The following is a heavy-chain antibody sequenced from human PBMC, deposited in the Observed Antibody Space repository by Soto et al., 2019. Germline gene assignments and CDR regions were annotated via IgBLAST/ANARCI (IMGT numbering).Heavy chain of an antibody. CDR1: GGTFSSYA. CDR2: IIPIFGSA. CDR3: VRVEYSRSSGVY. V-gene: IGHV1-69*01. Sequence: QVQLVQSGAEVKMPGSSVKVSCKASGGTFSSYAISWVRQAPGQGLECMGGIIPIFGSANYTQKFQGRVTITADEYTCTAYMELSSLRSEDTAVYYCVRVEYSRSSGVYWGQGTLGTVSS. J-gene: IGHJ4*02. D-gene: IGHD6-6*01.